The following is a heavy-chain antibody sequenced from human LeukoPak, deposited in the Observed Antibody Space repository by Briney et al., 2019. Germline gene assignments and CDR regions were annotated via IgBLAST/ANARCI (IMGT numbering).Heavy chain of an antibody. D-gene: IGHD4-11*01. Sequence: KPSQTLSLTCAVSGGSISSGGYSWSWIRQPPGEGLEWIGYIYYSGSTYYNPSLKSRVTISVDTSKNQFSLKLSSVTAADTAVYYCARGPYSNYGVDYWGQGTLVTVSS. J-gene: IGHJ4*02. V-gene: IGHV4-30-4*07. CDR1: GGSISSGGYS. CDR3: ARGPYSNYGVDY. CDR2: IYYSGST.